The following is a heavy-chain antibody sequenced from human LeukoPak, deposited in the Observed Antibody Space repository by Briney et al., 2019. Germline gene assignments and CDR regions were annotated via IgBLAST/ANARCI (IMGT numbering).Heavy chain of an antibody. J-gene: IGHJ4*02. V-gene: IGHV3-20*04. CDR3: ARDYYDSSGYYYFDY. CDR1: GFTFDDYG. D-gene: IGHD3-22*01. Sequence: PGGSLRLSCAASGFTFDDYGMSWVRQAPGKGLEWVSGINWNGGSTGYADSVKGRFTISRDNAKNSLYPQMNSLRAEDTALYYCARDYYDSSGYYYFDYWGQGTLVTVSS. CDR2: INWNGGST.